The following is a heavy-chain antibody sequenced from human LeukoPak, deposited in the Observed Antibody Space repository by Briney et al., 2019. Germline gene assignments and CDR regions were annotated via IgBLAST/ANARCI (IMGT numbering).Heavy chain of an antibody. Sequence: GGSLRLSCAASGFTFSSYAMHWVRQAPGKGLEWVAVISYDGSNKYYADSVKGRFIISRDNSKNTLYLQMNSLRAEDTAVYYCARDKYSGSGSYYIFDYWGQGTLVTVSS. CDR2: ISYDGSNK. V-gene: IGHV3-30-3*01. CDR3: ARDKYSGSGSYYIFDY. J-gene: IGHJ4*02. D-gene: IGHD1-26*01. CDR1: GFTFSSYA.